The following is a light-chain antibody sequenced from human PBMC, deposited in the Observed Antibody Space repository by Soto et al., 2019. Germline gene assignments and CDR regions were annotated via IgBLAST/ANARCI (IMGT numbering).Light chain of an antibody. CDR3: SSYTSSNTYV. CDR1: ISDVSGYNF. CDR2: DVS. V-gene: IGLV2-14*03. J-gene: IGLJ1*01. Sequence: QSVLTQPASVSGSPGQSITISCTGTISDVSGYNFVSWYQQYPGEAPKLMIYDVSNRPSGVSNRFSGSKSGNTASLTISGLQAEDEAAYYCSSYTSSNTYVFGTGTKVTVL.